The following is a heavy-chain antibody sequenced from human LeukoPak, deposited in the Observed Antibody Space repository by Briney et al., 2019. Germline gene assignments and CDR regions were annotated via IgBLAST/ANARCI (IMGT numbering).Heavy chain of an antibody. CDR1: GGTISSYY. Sequence: PSETLSLTCTVSGGTISSYYWSWIRQPPGKGLEWIGYIYYSGSTNYNPSLKSRVTISVATSKNQFSLKLSSVTAADTAVYYWARRPSGSWEGYSYYGMDVWGQGTTVTVSS. D-gene: IGHD6-25*01. V-gene: IGHV4-59*08. J-gene: IGHJ6*02. CDR2: IYYSGST. CDR3: ARRPSGSWEGYSYYGMDV.